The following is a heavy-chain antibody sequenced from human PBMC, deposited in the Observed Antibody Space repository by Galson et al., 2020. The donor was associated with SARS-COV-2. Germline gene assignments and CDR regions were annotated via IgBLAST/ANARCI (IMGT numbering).Heavy chain of an antibody. J-gene: IGHJ4*02. V-gene: IGHV3-23*01. CDR2: ISGSGSAT. CDR1: GFTFSSYA. Sequence: GGSLRLSCAASGFTFSSYAMNWLRQAPGKGLEWVSGISGSGSATYYAGSVKGRFTISRDNSKNTLYLQMNSLRAEDTAVYYCAKLITMVRGVSYWGQGTLVTVSS. CDR3: AKLITMVRGVSY. D-gene: IGHD3-10*01.